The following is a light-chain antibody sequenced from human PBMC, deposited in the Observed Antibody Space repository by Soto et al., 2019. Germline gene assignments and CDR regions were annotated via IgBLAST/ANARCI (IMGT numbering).Light chain of an antibody. CDR3: QQLHIYRIT. J-gene: IGKJ3*01. Sequence: DIQLTQSPSFLSASLGDRVTITCRASQGISSYLAWYQQKPGIAPKFLIYKASTLHSGVPSRFSGSGSGTEFTLTISSLQPEDLATYYCQQLHIYRITFGPGIKVDIK. CDR2: KAS. V-gene: IGKV1-9*01. CDR1: QGISSY.